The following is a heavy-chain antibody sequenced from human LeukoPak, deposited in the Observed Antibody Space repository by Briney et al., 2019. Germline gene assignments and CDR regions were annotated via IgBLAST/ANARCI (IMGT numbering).Heavy chain of an antibody. V-gene: IGHV1-3*01. J-gene: IGHJ3*02. CDR2: INAGNGNT. CDR3: ASHYDSSGYLGIDAFDI. CDR1: GYTFTSYA. Sequence: ASVKVSCKASGYTFTSYAMHWVRQAPGQRLEWMGWINAGNGNTKYSQKFQGRVTITRDTSASTAYMELSSLRSEDTAVYYCASHYDSSGYLGIDAFDIWGQGTMVTVSS. D-gene: IGHD3-22*01.